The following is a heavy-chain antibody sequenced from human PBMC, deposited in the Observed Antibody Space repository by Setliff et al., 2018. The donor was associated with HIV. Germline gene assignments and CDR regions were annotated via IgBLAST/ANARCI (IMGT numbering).Heavy chain of an antibody. J-gene: IGHJ6*02. CDR3: ARLWFGAPGTDFYYYGMDV. CDR1: GFSLSTSGVG. Sequence: SGPTLVNPTQTLTLTCTFSGFSLSTSGVGVGWIRQPPGKALEWLANIFSNDEKSYSTSRRSRLTISKDTSKSQVVLSLSNMDPVDTATYYCARLWFGAPGTDFYYYGMDVWGQGTTVTFSS. CDR2: IFSNDEK. D-gene: IGHD3-10*01. V-gene: IGHV2-26*01.